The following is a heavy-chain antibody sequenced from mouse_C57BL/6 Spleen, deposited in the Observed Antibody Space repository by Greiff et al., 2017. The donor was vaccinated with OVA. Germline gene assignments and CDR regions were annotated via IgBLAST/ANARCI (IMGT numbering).Heavy chain of an antibody. Sequence: VQLQQSGAELARPGASVKMSCKASGYTFTSYTMHWVKQRPGQGLEWIGYINPSSGYTKYNQKFKDKATLTADKSSRTAYMQLSSLTSEDSAVYYCAHSNYNAMDYWGQGTSVTVSS. CDR2: INPSSGYT. D-gene: IGHD2-5*01. CDR3: AHSNYNAMDY. CDR1: GYTFTSYT. J-gene: IGHJ4*01. V-gene: IGHV1-4*01.